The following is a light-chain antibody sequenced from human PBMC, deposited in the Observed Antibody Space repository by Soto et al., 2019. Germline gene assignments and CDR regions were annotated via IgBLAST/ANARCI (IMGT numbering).Light chain of an antibody. J-gene: IGKJ5*01. CDR1: QSISSF. V-gene: IGKV1-39*01. CDR2: AAS. CDR3: QQRANWPLTT. Sequence: DIPTTQSPSSRSASVGDSVKITGRASQSISSFLNWYQRKPGKAHKLLIYAASSLQSGVPSRFSGSGSGTDFTLTIRSLEPEDFAIYYGQQRANWPLTTFGHGTRLEIK.